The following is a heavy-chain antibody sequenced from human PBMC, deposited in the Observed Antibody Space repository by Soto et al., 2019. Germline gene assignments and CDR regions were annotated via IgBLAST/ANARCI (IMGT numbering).Heavy chain of an antibody. CDR2: INHSGST. D-gene: IGHD3-3*01. V-gene: IGHV4-34*01. CDR1: GGSFSGYY. CDR3: ARGREWLFFPYGMDV. J-gene: IGHJ6*02. Sequence: QVQLQQWGAGLLKPSETLSLTCAVYGGSFSGYYWSWIRQPPGKGLEWIGEINHSGSTNCNPSLKSRVTISVDTSKNQFSLKLSSVTAADTAVYYCARGREWLFFPYGMDVWGQGTTVTVSS.